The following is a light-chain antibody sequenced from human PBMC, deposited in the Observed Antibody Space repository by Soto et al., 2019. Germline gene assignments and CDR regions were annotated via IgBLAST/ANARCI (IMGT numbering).Light chain of an antibody. CDR2: AAS. CDR3: QQSYRTPPIT. CDR1: QGISSY. V-gene: IGKV1-8*01. J-gene: IGKJ5*01. Sequence: AIRMTQSPSSFSASTGGRVTLXXRASQGISSYLAWYQQKPGKAPKLVXYAASSLQSGVPSRFSGSGSGTDFTLTISSLQPEDFATYYCQQSYRTPPITFGQGTRLEIK.